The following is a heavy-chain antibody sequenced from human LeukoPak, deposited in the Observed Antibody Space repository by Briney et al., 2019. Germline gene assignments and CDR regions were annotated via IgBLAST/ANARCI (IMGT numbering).Heavy chain of an antibody. V-gene: IGHV3-7*01. CDR2: IQEDGKEM. Sequence: GGSLRLSCAASGFNFRKHWMSWVRQSIGKGLECVAKIQEDGKEMHYVDSVKGRFTISRDNAKNSLSLQMNSLRAEDTAVYYCARPLMYYYGSETYFWFDPWGQGTLVTVSS. J-gene: IGHJ5*02. D-gene: IGHD3-10*01. CDR3: ARPLMYYYGSETYFWFDP. CDR1: GFNFRKHW.